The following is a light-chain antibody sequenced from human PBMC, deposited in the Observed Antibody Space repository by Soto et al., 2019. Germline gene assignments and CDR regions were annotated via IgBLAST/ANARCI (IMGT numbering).Light chain of an antibody. CDR1: QSVSNNY. V-gene: IGKV3-11*01. CDR2: DAS. J-gene: IGKJ5*01. Sequence: EIVLTQSPGTLSLSPGERATLSCRASQSVSNNYLAWYQQKPGQAPRLLIYDASNRATGIPARFSGSGSGTDFTLTISSLEPEDFAVYYCQQLSNWPPITFGQGKRLEI. CDR3: QQLSNWPPIT.